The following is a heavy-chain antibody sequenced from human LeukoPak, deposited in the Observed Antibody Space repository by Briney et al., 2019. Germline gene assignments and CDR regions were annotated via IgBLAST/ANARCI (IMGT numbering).Heavy chain of an antibody. CDR3: ARVSRAAARSNSYFGC. D-gene: IGHD3-10*01. J-gene: IGHJ4*02. CDR2: INSGGSST. V-gene: IGHV3-74*01. Sequence: GGSLSLSCAAYGFTFSSYCMRWVRQAPGKGLVWVSRINSGGSSTSYADSMKGRLTTSRANNNHSLYQQMNSLRAEDTAVYDCARVSRAAARSNSYFGCWGQGALVTVSS. CDR1: GFTFSSYC.